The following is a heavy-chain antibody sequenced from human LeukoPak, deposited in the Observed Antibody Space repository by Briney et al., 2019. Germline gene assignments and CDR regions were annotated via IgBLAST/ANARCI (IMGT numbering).Heavy chain of an antibody. D-gene: IGHD6-19*01. Sequence: GGSLRLSCAVSGFTFSSYAMSWVRQAPGKGLEWVSAISGSGGSTYYADSVKGRFTISRDDSKNTLYLQMNSLRAEDTAVYYCAKAFTVAVAGSRGLGYWGQGTLLTVSS. V-gene: IGHV3-23*01. CDR3: AKAFTVAVAGSRGLGY. J-gene: IGHJ4*02. CDR1: GFTFSSYA. CDR2: ISGSGGST.